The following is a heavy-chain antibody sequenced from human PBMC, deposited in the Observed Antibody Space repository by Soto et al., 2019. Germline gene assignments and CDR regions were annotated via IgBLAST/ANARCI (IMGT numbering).Heavy chain of an antibody. D-gene: IGHD6-19*01. J-gene: IGHJ4*02. V-gene: IGHV1-3*01. CDR3: TKEPLWAVASGD. Sequence: QVQLVQSGAEVKKPGASVKVSCKASGYTFTSYAMHCVRQTPGKRLEWMGWINAGNGDTKYSQKFQGIVTFTRDTSESTSDLELSSLRSQDTAGYYGTKEPLWAVASGDWGQGTLVTV. CDR1: GYTFTSYA. CDR2: INAGNGDT.